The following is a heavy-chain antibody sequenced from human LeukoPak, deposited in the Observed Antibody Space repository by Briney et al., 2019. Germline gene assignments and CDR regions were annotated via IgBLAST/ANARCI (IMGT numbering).Heavy chain of an antibody. CDR1: GGTFSSYA. D-gene: IGHD3-22*01. Sequence: ASVKVSCKASGGTFSSYAISWVRQAPGQGLEWMGWIDTNTGNPTYAQGFTGRFVFSLDTSVSTSYLQINSLKADDTAVYYCARGYDTTGYFSYWGQGTLVTVSS. J-gene: IGHJ4*02. CDR3: ARGYDTTGYFSY. V-gene: IGHV7-4-1*02. CDR2: IDTNTGNP.